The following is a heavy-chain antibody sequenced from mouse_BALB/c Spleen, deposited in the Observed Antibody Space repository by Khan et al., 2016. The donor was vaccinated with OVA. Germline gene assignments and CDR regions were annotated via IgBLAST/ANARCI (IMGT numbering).Heavy chain of an antibody. D-gene: IGHD1-1*01. V-gene: IGHV1S41*01. J-gene: IGHJ4*01. CDR2: IGPGSSNT. CDR1: GYTFISYW. CDR3: ARENYCGRSCYAMDY. Sequence: DLVKPGTSVKLYCKASGYTFISYWINWIKQRPGQGLEWIGRIGPGSSNTYYNEMFKGKAALTVDTSSSTAYIQLSSLSSEDSAVYFCARENYCGRSCYAMDYWGQGTSVTVSS.